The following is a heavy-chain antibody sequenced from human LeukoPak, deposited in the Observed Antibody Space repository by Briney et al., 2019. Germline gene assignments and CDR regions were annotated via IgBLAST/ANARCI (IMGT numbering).Heavy chain of an antibody. V-gene: IGHV3-66*02. CDR1: GFTVSSNY. D-gene: IGHD5/OR15-5a*01. J-gene: IGHJ4*02. CDR2: IYSGGST. CDR3: AKTFYAEQFDY. Sequence: GGSLRLSCAASGFTVSSNYMSWVRQAPGKGLEWVSVIYSGGSTYYADSVKGRFTISRDNSKNTLYLQMNSLRAEDTAVYYYAKTFYAEQFDYWGQGTLITVSS.